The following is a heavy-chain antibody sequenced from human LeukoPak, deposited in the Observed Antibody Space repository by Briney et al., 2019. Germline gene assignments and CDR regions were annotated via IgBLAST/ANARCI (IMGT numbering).Heavy chain of an antibody. J-gene: IGHJ3*01. D-gene: IGHD4/OR15-4a*01. V-gene: IGHV3-48*02. Sequence: PGGSLRLSCEPSGFSFSTYSMNWVRQAPGKGLEWISYISISSTTIYYADSVKGRFTISRDNSKNSLYLQMNNLRDDDTAVYYCARDQGMVNDAFDVWGQGTLVTVSS. CDR1: GFSFSTYS. CDR2: ISISSTTI. CDR3: ARDQGMVNDAFDV.